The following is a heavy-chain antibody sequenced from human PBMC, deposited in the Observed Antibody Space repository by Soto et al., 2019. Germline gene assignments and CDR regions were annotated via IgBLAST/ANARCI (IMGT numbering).Heavy chain of an antibody. J-gene: IGHJ4*02. CDR2: IYWDDDK. Sequence: QITLKESGPTLVKPTQTLTLTCTFSGFSLSTGGVGVGWIRQPPGKALEWLALIYWDDDKRYSPSLKSRLTITKDTSKNQVVLTMTNMDPVDTATYYCAHRLSYYYDSSGYYPYFDYWGQGTLVTVSS. V-gene: IGHV2-5*02. D-gene: IGHD3-22*01. CDR1: GFSLSTGGVG. CDR3: AHRLSYYYDSSGYYPYFDY.